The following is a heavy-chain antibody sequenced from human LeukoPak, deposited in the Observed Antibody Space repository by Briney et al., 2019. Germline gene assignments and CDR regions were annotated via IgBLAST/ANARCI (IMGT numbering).Heavy chain of an antibody. Sequence: SETLSLTCTVSGGSISSYYWSWIRQPPGKGLEWIGYIYYSGSTNYNPSLKSRVTISVDTSKNQFSLKLSSVTAADTAVYYCASGYYYGSESLNGMDVWGQGTTVTVSS. CDR1: GGSISSYY. J-gene: IGHJ6*02. V-gene: IGHV4-59*08. CDR2: IYYSGST. D-gene: IGHD3-10*01. CDR3: ASGYYYGSESLNGMDV.